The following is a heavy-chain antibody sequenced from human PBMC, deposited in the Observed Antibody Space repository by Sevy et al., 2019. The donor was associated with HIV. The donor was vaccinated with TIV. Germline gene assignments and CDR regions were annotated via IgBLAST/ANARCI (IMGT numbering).Heavy chain of an antibody. D-gene: IGHD6-13*01. J-gene: IGHJ2*01. CDR1: GFTFNNYA. CDR3: AKHYIHDIADGWYFDL. V-gene: IGHV3-23*01. CDR2: ISGGGGGT. Sequence: GGSLRLSCAASGFTFNNYAMSWVRQAPGKGLEGKGLEWVSTISGGGGGTDYADSVRGRFTISRDNSKNKPYLQVNSLRVDDTAVYYCAKHYIHDIADGWYFDLWGRGTLVTVSS.